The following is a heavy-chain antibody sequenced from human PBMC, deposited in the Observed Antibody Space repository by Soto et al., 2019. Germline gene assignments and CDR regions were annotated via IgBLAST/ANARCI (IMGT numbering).Heavy chain of an antibody. Sequence: SGGSLRLSCAASGFTFSSYSMNWVRQAPGKGLEWVSYISSSSSTIYYADSVKGRFTISRDNAKNSLYLQMNSLRAEDTAVYYCARDMKQWRPGGAFDIWGQGTMVTVSS. D-gene: IGHD6-19*01. V-gene: IGHV3-48*01. CDR1: GFTFSSYS. J-gene: IGHJ3*02. CDR2: ISSSSSTI. CDR3: ARDMKQWRPGGAFDI.